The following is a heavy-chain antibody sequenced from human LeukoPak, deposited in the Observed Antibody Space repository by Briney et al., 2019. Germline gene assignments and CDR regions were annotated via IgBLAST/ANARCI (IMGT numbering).Heavy chain of an antibody. Sequence: SQTLSLTCAVSGGSISSGGYSWNWIRQPPGKGLEWIGYIYHSGGTNYNPSLKSRVTISVDRSTTQFSLKLSSVTAADTAVYYCARVGFGGALYYFDYWGQGTLVTVSS. CDR3: ARVGFGGALYYFDY. CDR1: GGSISSGGYS. J-gene: IGHJ4*02. CDR2: IYHSGGT. D-gene: IGHD3-10*01. V-gene: IGHV4-30-2*01.